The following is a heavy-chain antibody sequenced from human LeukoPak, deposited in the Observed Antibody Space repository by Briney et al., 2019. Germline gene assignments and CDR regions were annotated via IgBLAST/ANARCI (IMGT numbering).Heavy chain of an antibody. CDR2: IYYSGST. CDR3: ARHVNYDSSRSFDY. J-gene: IGHJ4*02. V-gene: IGHV4-39*01. Sequence: SETLSLTCTVSGGSISSSSYYWGWIRQPPGKGLEWIGSIYYSGSTYYNPSLKSRVTISVDTSKNQFSLKRSSVTAADTAVYYCARHVNYDSSRSFDYWGQGTLVTVSS. D-gene: IGHD3-22*01. CDR1: GGSISSSSYY.